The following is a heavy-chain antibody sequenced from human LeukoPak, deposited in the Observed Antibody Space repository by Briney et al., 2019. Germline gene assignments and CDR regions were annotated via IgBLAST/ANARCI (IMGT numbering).Heavy chain of an antibody. J-gene: IGHJ4*02. Sequence: PGGSLRLSCAASGFTFSSYAMSWVRRAPGKGLEWVSAISGSGGSTYYADSVKGRFTISRDNAKNSLYLQMNSLRAEDTAVYYCAKDERGGSPFDYWGQGTLVTVSS. CDR1: GFTFSSYA. V-gene: IGHV3-23*01. CDR3: AKDERGGSPFDY. D-gene: IGHD3-16*01. CDR2: ISGSGGST.